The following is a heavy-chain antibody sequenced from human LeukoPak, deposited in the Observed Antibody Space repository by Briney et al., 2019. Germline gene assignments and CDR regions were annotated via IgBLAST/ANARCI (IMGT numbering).Heavy chain of an antibody. CDR2: ISYDGSNK. CDR1: GFTFSSYA. J-gene: IGHJ4*02. V-gene: IGHV3-30*04. Sequence: GGSLRLSCAASGFTFSSYAMHWVRQAPGKGLEWVAVISYDGSNKYYADSVKGRFTISRDNSKNTLYLQMNSLRAEDTAVYYCARDGIITFGGVIVAYYFDYWGQGTLVTVSS. CDR3: ARDGIITFGGVIVAYYFDY. D-gene: IGHD3-16*02.